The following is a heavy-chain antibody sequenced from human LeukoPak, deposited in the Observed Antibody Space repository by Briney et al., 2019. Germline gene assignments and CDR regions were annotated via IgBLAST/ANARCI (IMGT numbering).Heavy chain of an antibody. Sequence: GRSLRLSCAASGFTFSSYGMHWVRQAPGKGLEWVAVIWYDGSNKYYADSVKGRFTISRDNSKNTLYLQMNSLRAEDTAVYYCARADYQLLSPSYNWFDPWGQGTLVTVPS. CDR2: IWYDGSNK. D-gene: IGHD2-2*01. V-gene: IGHV3-33*01. J-gene: IGHJ5*02. CDR1: GFTFSSYG. CDR3: ARADYQLLSPSYNWFDP.